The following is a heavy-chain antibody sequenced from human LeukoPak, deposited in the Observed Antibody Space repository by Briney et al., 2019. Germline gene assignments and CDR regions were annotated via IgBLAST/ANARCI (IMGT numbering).Heavy chain of an antibody. J-gene: IGHJ4*02. Sequence: GGSLRLSCAASGFTFSSYSMNWVRQAPGKGLEWVSSISSSSSYIYYADSVKGRFTISRDNAKNSLYLQMNSLRAEDTAVYYCARGEGAAAGIGYWGQGTLVTVSS. CDR1: GFTFSSYS. CDR3: ARGEGAAAGIGY. D-gene: IGHD6-13*01. V-gene: IGHV3-21*01. CDR2: ISSSSSYI.